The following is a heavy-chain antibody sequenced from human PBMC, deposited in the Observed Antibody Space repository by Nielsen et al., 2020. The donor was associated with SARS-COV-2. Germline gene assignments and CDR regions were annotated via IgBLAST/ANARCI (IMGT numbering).Heavy chain of an antibody. CDR3: ARDFPPVNLSYDSSGEESV. J-gene: IGHJ6*02. CDR1: GFSFGDYA. Sequence: GESLKISCTASGFSFGDYAMSWFRQAPGKGLEWVAVIWYDGSNKYYADSVKGRFTISRDNSKNTLYLQMNSLRAEDTAVYYCARDFPPVNLSYDSSGEESVWGQGTTVTVSS. V-gene: IGHV3-33*01. CDR2: IWYDGSNK. D-gene: IGHD3-22*01.